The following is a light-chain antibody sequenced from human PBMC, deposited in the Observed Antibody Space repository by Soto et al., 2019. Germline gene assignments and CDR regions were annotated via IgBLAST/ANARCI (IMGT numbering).Light chain of an antibody. CDR3: QAWDSSTVV. V-gene: IGLV3-1*01. CDR1: KLGDKY. J-gene: IGLJ2*01. Sequence: SYELTQPPSVSVSPGQTASITCSGDKLGDKYACWYQQKPGQSPVLVIYQDSKRPSGIPERFSGSNSGNTATLTSRGTQAMDEADYYCQAWDSSTVVFGGGTKVTVL. CDR2: QDS.